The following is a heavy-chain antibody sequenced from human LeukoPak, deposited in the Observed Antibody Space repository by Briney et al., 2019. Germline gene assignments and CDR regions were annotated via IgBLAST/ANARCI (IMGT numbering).Heavy chain of an antibody. CDR1: GFTFSSYA. CDR2: ISGSGGST. Sequence: PGGSLRLSCAASGFTFSSYAMSWVRQAPGKGLEWVSAISGSGGSTYYADYVKGRFTISRDNSKNTLYLQMNSLRAEDTAVYYCAKERGYSSSWYAVPSFDYWGQGTLVTVSS. J-gene: IGHJ4*02. CDR3: AKERGYSSSWYAVPSFDY. D-gene: IGHD6-13*01. V-gene: IGHV3-23*01.